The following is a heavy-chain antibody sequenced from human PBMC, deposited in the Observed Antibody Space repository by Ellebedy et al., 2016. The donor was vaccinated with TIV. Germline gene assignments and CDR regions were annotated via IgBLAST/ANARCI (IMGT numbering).Heavy chain of an antibody. CDR2: ITGSSSYM. J-gene: IGHJ4*02. Sequence: GGSLRLSXAASGFTFHAYWMHWVRQAPGKGLEWVSSITGSSSYMYYADSVKGRFTISRDNAKNSLYLQMSSLRAEDTAVYYCASGYYDSGAYYEAHYFWGQGTLVTVSS. D-gene: IGHD3-22*01. CDR1: GFTFHAYW. V-gene: IGHV3-21*01. CDR3: ASGYYDSGAYYEAHYF.